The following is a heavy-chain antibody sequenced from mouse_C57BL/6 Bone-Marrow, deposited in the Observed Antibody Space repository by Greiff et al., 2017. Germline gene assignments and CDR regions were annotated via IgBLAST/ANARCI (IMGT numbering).Heavy chain of an antibody. CDR1: GYTFTDYY. CDR2: INPNNGGT. V-gene: IGHV1-26*01. Sequence: EVQLQQSGPELVKPGASVKISCKASGYTFTDYYMNWVKQSHGKSLEWIGDINPNNGGTSYNQKFKGKATLTVDKSSSTAYMEHRSLTSEDSAVYYCGLGDVDVWGTGTTVTVSS. D-gene: IGHD3-3*01. CDR3: GLGDVDV. J-gene: IGHJ1*03.